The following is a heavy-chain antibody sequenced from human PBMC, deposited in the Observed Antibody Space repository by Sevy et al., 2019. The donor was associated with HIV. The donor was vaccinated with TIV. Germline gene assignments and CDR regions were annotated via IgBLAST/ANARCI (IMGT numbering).Heavy chain of an antibody. V-gene: IGHV3-23*01. CDR3: AKECSQLSDWYGELDY. CDR2: VSISGPNT. CDR1: GFTFSNYA. Sequence: GGSLRLSCAASGFTFSNYAMSWVRQAPGKGLEWVSSVSISGPNTYYADSVKGRFTISRDNSKNTMYLQMNSLRDDDTAVYYCAKECSQLSDWYGELDYWGQGSLVTVSS. D-gene: IGHD6-19*01. J-gene: IGHJ4*02.